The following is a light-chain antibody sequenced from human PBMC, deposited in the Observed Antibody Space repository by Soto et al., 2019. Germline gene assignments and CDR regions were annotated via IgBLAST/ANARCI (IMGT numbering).Light chain of an antibody. CDR2: EVS. CDR1: SSDVGSDNL. V-gene: IGLV2-23*02. Sequence: QSARTHPASGSGSPRQSSTISCTGTSSDVGSDNLVSWYQQHPGKAPKFIIYEVSQRPAGVSYRFSGSKSGNTAYLTISGLQAEDEADYYCCSYAGSITYVFGTGTKVTVL. CDR3: CSYAGSITYV. J-gene: IGLJ1*01.